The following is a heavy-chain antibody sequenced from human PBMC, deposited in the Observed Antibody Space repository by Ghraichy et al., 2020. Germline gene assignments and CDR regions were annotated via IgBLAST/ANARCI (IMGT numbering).Heavy chain of an antibody. D-gene: IGHD3-22*01. CDR3: AKVPLSLYDINEYYFYY. CDR2: ISGSGDSK. Sequence: GGSLRLSCAASGFTFSSYAMSRVRQAPGKGLEWVSGISGSGDSKYYADSVKGRFTISRDNSKNTLYLQMNSLRDEDTAVYYCAKVPLSLYDINEYYFYYWGQRTLVTVSS. J-gene: IGHJ4*02. V-gene: IGHV3-23*01. CDR1: GFTFSSYA.